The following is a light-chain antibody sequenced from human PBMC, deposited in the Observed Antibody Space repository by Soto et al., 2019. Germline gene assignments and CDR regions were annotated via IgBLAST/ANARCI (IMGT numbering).Light chain of an antibody. J-gene: IGKJ4*01. CDR3: QQYNSWPPLT. CDR1: QSVNSD. Sequence: EIVMTQSPATLSVSPGERAILSCRASQSVNSDLAWFQQRPGQAPRLLIYGASTRATAIPARFSGSGSGTEFTLTISGLQSEAFAVYYCQQYNSWPPLTFGGGTKVEIK. CDR2: GAS. V-gene: IGKV3-15*01.